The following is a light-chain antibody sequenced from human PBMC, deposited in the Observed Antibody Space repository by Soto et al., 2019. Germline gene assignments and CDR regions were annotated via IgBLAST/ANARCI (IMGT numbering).Light chain of an antibody. Sequence: DIEMTQSPSTLSASLGDRVTITCRASQSISMWLAWYQQKPGKAPKFLIYDASTLESGVPSRFSGSGSGSEFTLTISSLQPDDFATYYCQQYDTYPRTFGQGTKVDXK. J-gene: IGKJ1*01. CDR3: QQYDTYPRT. CDR2: DAS. V-gene: IGKV1-5*01. CDR1: QSISMW.